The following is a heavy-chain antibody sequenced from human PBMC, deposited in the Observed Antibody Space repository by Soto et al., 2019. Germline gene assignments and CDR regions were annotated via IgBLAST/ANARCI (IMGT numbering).Heavy chain of an antibody. CDR3: ARARYYDILTGYYPLLDY. CDR1: GYTFTSYG. V-gene: IGHV1-18*01. D-gene: IGHD3-9*01. CDR2: ISAYNGNT. Sequence: QVQLVQSGAEVKKPGASVKVSCKASGYTFTSYGISWVRQAPGQGLEWMGWISAYNGNTNYAQKLQGRVTMTTDTATSTAYMELRSLGSDDTAVYYCARARYYDILTGYYPLLDYWGQGTLVTVSS. J-gene: IGHJ4*02.